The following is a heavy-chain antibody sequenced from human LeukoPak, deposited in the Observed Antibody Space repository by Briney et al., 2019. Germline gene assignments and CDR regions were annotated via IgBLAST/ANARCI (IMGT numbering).Heavy chain of an antibody. V-gene: IGHV3-23*01. D-gene: IGHD6-19*01. J-gene: IGHJ4*02. CDR1: GFTFSTYG. Sequence: GGSLRLSCAASGFTFSTYGVYWVRQAPGKGLEWVSSNSGGSSYYADSVKGRFTISRDNSKNTLYLQMNSLRAEDTAVFYCAKDLGSSGWYIDYWGQGTLVTVSS. CDR3: AKDLGSSGWYIDY. CDR2: NSGGSS.